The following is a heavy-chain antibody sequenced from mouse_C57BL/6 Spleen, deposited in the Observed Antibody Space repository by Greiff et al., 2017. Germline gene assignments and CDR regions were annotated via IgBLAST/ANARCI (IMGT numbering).Heavy chain of an antibody. D-gene: IGHD1-1*01. Sequence: QVQLKESGPELVKPGASVKLSCKASGYTFTSYDINWVKQRPGQGLEWIGWIYPRDGSTKYNEKFKGKATLTVDTSSSTAYMELHSLTSEDSAVYFCARYSVITTVVKGYFDVWGTGTTVTVSS. V-gene: IGHV1-85*01. J-gene: IGHJ1*03. CDR1: GYTFTSYD. CDR2: IYPRDGST. CDR3: ARYSVITTVVKGYFDV.